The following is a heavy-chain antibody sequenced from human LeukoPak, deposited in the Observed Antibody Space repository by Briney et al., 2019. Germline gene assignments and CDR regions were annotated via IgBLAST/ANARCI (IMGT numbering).Heavy chain of an antibody. CDR3: AKDSDIVVVPAAKSTPPGY. V-gene: IGHV3-30-3*01. CDR2: ISYDGSNK. CDR1: GFTFSSYA. Sequence: QPGRSLRLSCAASGFTFSSYAMHWVRQAPGKGLEWVAVISYDGSNKYYADSVKGRFTISRDNSKNTLYLQMNSLRAEDTAVYYCAKDSDIVVVPAAKSTPPGYWGQGTLVTVSS. D-gene: IGHD2-2*01. J-gene: IGHJ4*02.